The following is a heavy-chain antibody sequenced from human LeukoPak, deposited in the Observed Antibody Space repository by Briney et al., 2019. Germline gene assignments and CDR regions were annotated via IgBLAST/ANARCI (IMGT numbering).Heavy chain of an antibody. CDR3: ARARSSTAYDAFDM. V-gene: IGHV3-74*01. Sequence: PGGSLRLSCAVSGFTFSRYWMHWVRQVPGKGLVWVSCINLDGSTKNYADSVKGRFTISRDNAKNTLFLEMSSLRAEDTAVFYCARARSSTAYDAFDMWGQGTMVTVSS. J-gene: IGHJ3*02. CDR2: INLDGSTK. D-gene: IGHD5/OR15-5a*01. CDR1: GFTFSRYW.